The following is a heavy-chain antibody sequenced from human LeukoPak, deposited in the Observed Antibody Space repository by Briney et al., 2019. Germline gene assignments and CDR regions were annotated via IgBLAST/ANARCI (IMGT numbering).Heavy chain of an antibody. V-gene: IGHV4-59*08. CDR2: IWHSGRT. J-gene: IGHJ5*02. Sequence: SETLSLTCTVSGGSISTYYWSWIRQPPGKGLEWIGYIWHSGRTNYNPSLESRVTMSQDTSKNQFSLKLSSVTAADTAVYYCVRQSDLNWFDPWGQGTLVTVSS. CDR3: VRQSDLNWFDP. CDR1: GGSISTYY. D-gene: IGHD2-21*01.